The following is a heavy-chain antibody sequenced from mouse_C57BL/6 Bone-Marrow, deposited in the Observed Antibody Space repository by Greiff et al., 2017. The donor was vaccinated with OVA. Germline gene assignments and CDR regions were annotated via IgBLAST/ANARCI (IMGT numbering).Heavy chain of an antibody. CDR1: GYTFTDYE. V-gene: IGHV1-15*01. Sequence: SGAELVRPGASVTLSCKASGYTFTDYEMHWVKQTPVHGLEWIGAIDPETGGTAYNQKFMGKAILTADKSSSTAYMELRGLTSEDSAVYYRTRGYSNYYAMDYWGQGTSVTVSS. CDR3: TRGYSNYYAMDY. D-gene: IGHD2-5*01. CDR2: IDPETGGT. J-gene: IGHJ4*01.